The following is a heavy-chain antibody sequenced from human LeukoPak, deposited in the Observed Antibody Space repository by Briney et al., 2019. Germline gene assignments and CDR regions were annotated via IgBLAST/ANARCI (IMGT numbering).Heavy chain of an antibody. Sequence: PGGSLRLSCAASGFTFSSYWMSWVRQAPGKGLEWVANIKQDGSEKYYVDSGKGRFTISRDNAKNSLYLQMNSLRAEDTAVDDWASGGGAARRGGDGFDIWGQGTMVTVSS. CDR1: GFTFSSYW. J-gene: IGHJ3*02. CDR3: ASGGGAARRGGDGFDI. CDR2: IKQDGSEK. D-gene: IGHD6-6*01. V-gene: IGHV3-7*01.